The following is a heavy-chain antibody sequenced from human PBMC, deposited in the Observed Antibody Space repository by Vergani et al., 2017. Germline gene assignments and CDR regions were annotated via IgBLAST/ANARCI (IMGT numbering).Heavy chain of an antibody. J-gene: IGHJ4*02. Sequence: QVQLVESGGGVVQPGRSLRLSCAASGFSFIDYSLHWVRQIPGKGLEWVAFIQKDGIDKFYADSVRGRFTISRDISKNTPYLEMNSLSAEDTALYHCVKDHPVFDEWGRGTLVSVS. CDR3: VKDHPVFDE. CDR2: IQKDGIDK. V-gene: IGHV3-30*01. CDR1: GFSFIDYS.